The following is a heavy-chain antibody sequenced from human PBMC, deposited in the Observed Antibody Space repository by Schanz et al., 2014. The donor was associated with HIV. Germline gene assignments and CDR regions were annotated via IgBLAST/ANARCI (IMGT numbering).Heavy chain of an antibody. CDR1: GFTFSSSG. V-gene: IGHV3-30*02. CDR3: ARDLTGYFTMDA. Sequence: QVQLVESGGGAVQPGGSLRLSCTASGFTFSSSGMHWGRQAPGKGLEWVASMWSDGSNKYYADSVRGRFTISRDNSKDTLYLEMNSLREDDTAVYSCARDLTGYFTMDAWGQGTTVTVYS. J-gene: IGHJ6*02. CDR2: MWSDGSNK. D-gene: IGHD5-18*01.